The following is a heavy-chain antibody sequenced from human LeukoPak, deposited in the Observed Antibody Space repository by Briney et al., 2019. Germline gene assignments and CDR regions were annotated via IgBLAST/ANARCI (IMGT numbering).Heavy chain of an antibody. CDR1: EFTFSSYA. D-gene: IGHD6-6*01. V-gene: IGHV3-23*01. J-gene: IGHJ4*02. Sequence: GGSLRLSCAASEFTFSSYAMSWVRQAPGKGLEWVSAISGSGGSTYYADSVKGRFTISRDNSKNTLYLQMNSLRTEDTAVYYCAKSLSGARPNFDFDYWGQGTLVTVSS. CDR3: AKSLSGARPNFDFDY. CDR2: ISGSGGST.